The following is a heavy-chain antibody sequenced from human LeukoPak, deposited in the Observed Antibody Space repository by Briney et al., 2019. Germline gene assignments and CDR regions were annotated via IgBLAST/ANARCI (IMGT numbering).Heavy chain of an antibody. J-gene: IGHJ5*02. V-gene: IGHV3-23*01. D-gene: IGHD2-21*02. CDR3: VREAGYCASVCLKSNWFDP. CDR2: ISNGNT. Sequence: PGGSLRLSCAASGFPFSNHAMSWVRQPPGKGLEWVSAISNGNTYYADSVRGRFTISRDDSKNMVYLQMNSLRDEDTALYYCVREAGYCASVCLKSNWFDPWGQGTLVTVSS. CDR1: GFPFSNHA.